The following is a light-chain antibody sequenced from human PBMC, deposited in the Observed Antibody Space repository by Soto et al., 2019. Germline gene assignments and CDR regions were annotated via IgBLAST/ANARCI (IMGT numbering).Light chain of an antibody. V-gene: IGKV4-1*01. CDR2: WGS. CDR3: LQYNSSLGM. CDR1: QSVLYNSNSKNY. Sequence: DIVMTQSPDSLAVSLGERATINCKSSQSVLYNSNSKNYLAWFQQKAGQPPKLLIYWGSTRESGVPDRFSGSGSGTEFTLTINSVQAEDVAVYYCLQYNSSLGMFGQGTKVEIK. J-gene: IGKJ1*01.